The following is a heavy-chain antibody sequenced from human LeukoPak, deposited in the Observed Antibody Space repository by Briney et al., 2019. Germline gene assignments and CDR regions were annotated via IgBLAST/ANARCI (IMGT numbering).Heavy chain of an antibody. V-gene: IGHV3-48*01. D-gene: IGHD6-19*01. CDR1: GFTFSSYA. CDR2: ISSSSSTI. J-gene: IGHJ3*02. CDR3: AKSSTYSSGAHAYDI. Sequence: GGSLRLSCAASGFTFSSYAMSWVRQAPGKGLEWVSYISSSSSTIYYADPVKGRFTISRDTSKNTLYLQMNSLRAEDTAVYYCAKSSTYSSGAHAYDIWGQGTLVTVSS.